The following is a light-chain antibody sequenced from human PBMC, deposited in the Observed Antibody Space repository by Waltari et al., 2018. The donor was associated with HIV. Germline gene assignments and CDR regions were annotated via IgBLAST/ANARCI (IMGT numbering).Light chain of an antibody. CDR2: EVS. V-gene: IGLV2-23*02. CDR3: CAYAGSTTYVI. Sequence: QSALTQPASVSGSPGQSITIPCTGTSSDVGGYNLVSWYQQHPGKAPKLMIYEVSKRPSRVSNRFSGSKSGNTASLTISGLQAEDEADYYCCAYAGSTTYVIFGGGTKLTVL. J-gene: IGLJ2*01. CDR1: SSDVGGYNL.